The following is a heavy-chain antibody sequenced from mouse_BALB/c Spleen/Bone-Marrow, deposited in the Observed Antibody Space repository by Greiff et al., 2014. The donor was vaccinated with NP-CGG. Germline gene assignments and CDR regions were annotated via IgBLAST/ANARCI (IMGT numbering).Heavy chain of an antibody. CDR2: IWAGGST. J-gene: IGHJ3*01. CDR1: GFSLTSYG. CDR3: ASMITTAWFAY. D-gene: IGHD2-4*01. V-gene: IGHV2-9*02. Sequence: QVQLKHSGPGLVAPSQSLSITCTVSGFSLTSYGVHWVRQPPGKVLEWLGVIWAGGSTNYNSALMSRLSISKDNSKSQVFLKMSSLQTDDTAMYYCASMITTAWFAYWGQGTLVTVSA.